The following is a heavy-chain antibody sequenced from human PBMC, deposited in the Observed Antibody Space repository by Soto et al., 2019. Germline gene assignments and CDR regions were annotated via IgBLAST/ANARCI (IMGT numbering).Heavy chain of an antibody. V-gene: IGHV3-48*01. CDR2: ISSSNSTI. D-gene: IGHD3-10*01. J-gene: IGHJ4*02. CDR3: ARAAYGSGDYFDY. CDR1: GYTFSSYS. Sequence: GGSLRLSCAASGYTFSSYSMNWVRQAPGKGLEWVSYISSSNSTIYYADSVKGRFTISRDNAKNSLFLQMNSLRVEDTAVYYCARAAYGSGDYFDYWGQGTLVTVSS.